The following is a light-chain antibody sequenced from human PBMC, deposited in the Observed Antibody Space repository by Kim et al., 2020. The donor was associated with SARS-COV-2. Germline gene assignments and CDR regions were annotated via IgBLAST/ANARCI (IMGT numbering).Light chain of an antibody. J-gene: IGLJ2*01. CDR2: QDS. CDR3: QAWDSSVV. CDR1: KLGDKY. Sequence: VSVTTGQTASITCSGDKLGDKYACLYQQKPGQSPVLVIYQDSKRPSGIPGRFSGSNTGNTATLTIGGTQARDEADYYCQAWDSSVVFGGGTQLTVL. V-gene: IGLV3-1*01.